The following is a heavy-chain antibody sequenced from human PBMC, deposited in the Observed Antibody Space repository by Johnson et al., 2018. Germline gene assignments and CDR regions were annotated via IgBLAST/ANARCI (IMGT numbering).Heavy chain of an antibody. CDR1: GFTFDDYA. J-gene: IGHJ3*02. CDR3: AKGVTMIVVDAFNI. D-gene: IGHD3-22*01. CDR2: ISWNSGSI. Sequence: EVQLVESGGGLVQPGRSLRLSCAASGFTFDDYAMHWVRQAPGKGLEWVSGISWNSGSIGYADSVKGRFTISRDNAKNSLYLQMNSLRAEDTALYYCAKGVTMIVVDAFNIWGQGTMVTVSS. V-gene: IGHV3-9*01.